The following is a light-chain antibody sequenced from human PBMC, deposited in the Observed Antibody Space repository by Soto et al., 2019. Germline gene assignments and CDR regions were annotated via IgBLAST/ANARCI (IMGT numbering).Light chain of an antibody. CDR2: GAS. V-gene: IGKV3-20*01. Sequence: EIVLTQSPGTLSLSPGERATLSCRASQSVSSSYLAWYQQKPGQAPSLLIYGASSRATGIPDRFSGRGSGTDFTLTISRLEPEDFAVYYCQQYCSSPLTFGGGTKVEIK. CDR3: QQYCSSPLT. CDR1: QSVSSSY. J-gene: IGKJ4*01.